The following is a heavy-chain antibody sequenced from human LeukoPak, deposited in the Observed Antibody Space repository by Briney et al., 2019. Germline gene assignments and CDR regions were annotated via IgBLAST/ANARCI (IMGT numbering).Heavy chain of an antibody. Sequence: GGSLRLSCAASGFTFSRHSMNWVRQAPGKGLEWVSYISSTSSTIYYTDSVKGRFTISRDNAKNSLYLQMNSLRAEDTAVYYCARIKYDFGDEYFDYWGQGALVTVSS. V-gene: IGHV3-48*04. CDR1: GFTFSRHS. CDR2: ISSTSSTI. J-gene: IGHJ4*02. CDR3: ARIKYDFGDEYFDY. D-gene: IGHD4-17*01.